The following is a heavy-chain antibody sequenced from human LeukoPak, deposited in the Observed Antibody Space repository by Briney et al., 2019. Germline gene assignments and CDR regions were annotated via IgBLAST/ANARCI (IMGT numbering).Heavy chain of an antibody. CDR1: GGSFSGYY. V-gene: IGHV4-34*01. CDR3: ARVNYYGSGSYYLYYYYYGMDV. J-gene: IGHJ6*02. D-gene: IGHD3-10*01. CDR2: INHSGST. Sequence: SETLSLTCAVYGGSFSGYYWSWIRQPPGKGLEWIGEINHSGSTNYNPSLKSRVTISVDTSENQFSLKLSSVTAADTAVYYCARVNYYGSGSYYLYYYYYGMDVWGQGTTVTVSS.